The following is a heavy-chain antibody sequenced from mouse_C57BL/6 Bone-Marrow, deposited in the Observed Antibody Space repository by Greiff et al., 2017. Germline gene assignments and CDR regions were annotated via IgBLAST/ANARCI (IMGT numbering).Heavy chain of an antibody. J-gene: IGHJ2*01. CDR3: ARHIYYDYDGGDYCDD. CDR1: GYTFTSHW. V-gene: IGHV1-56*01. Sequence: VKLMESGPELVRPGASVKISCKAPGYTFTSHWMQWVRQRPGQGLEWIGEIFPGSGSTSYNEKFKGKATLTVDTSSSPAYMQLRSLTSEDSAVYFCARHIYYDYDGGDYCDDWGQGSTLTVSS. CDR2: IFPGSGST. D-gene: IGHD2-4*01.